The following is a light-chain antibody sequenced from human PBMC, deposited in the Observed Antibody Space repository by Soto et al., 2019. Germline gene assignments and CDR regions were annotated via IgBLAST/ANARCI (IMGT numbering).Light chain of an antibody. V-gene: IGKV1-39*01. CDR3: QQSYSTPHT. J-gene: IGKJ5*01. Sequence: DIQMTQSPSSLSAYVGDRVTITCRASPSISTNLNWYQQKPGKAPKLLIYDASSLESGVPSRFSGSGSGTDFTLTISSLQPEDFATYYCQQSYSTPHTFGQGTRLEIK. CDR2: DAS. CDR1: PSISTN.